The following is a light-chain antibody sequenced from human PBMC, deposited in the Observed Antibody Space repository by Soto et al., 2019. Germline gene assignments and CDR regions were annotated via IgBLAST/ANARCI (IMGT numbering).Light chain of an antibody. CDR2: KDS. CDR3: SSYTSSSTYVV. CDR1: ALPKQY. Sequence: SYELTQPPSVSVSPGQTARITCSGDALPKQYAYWYQQKPGQAPVLVIYKDSNRPSGVPDRFSGSKSGNTASLTISGLQAEDEADYYCSSYTSSSTYVVFGGGTKLTVL. J-gene: IGLJ2*01. V-gene: IGLV3-25*03.